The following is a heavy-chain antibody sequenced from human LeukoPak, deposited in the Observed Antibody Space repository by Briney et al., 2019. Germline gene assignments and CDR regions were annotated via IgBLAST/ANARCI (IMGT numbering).Heavy chain of an antibody. CDR3: ARLHCSTTTCYNFWFDH. CDR2: ISPYNGNT. Sequence: ASVKVSCKASGYSLTSYGISWVRQAPGQGPEWMGWISPYNGNTNLAQKFQGRVTMTTHTSTSTAYMELRSLRSDDTAVYYCARLHCSTTTCYNFWFDHWGQGTLVTVSS. J-gene: IGHJ5*02. V-gene: IGHV1-18*01. CDR1: GYSLTSYG. D-gene: IGHD2-2*02.